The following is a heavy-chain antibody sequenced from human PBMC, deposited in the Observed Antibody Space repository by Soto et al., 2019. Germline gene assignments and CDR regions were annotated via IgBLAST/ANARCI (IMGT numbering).Heavy chain of an antibody. V-gene: IGHV3-11*05. CDR1: GFTFSDYY. CDR3: ARGGGSGYYTIDY. Sequence: QVQLVESGGGLVKPGGSLRLSCAASGFTFSDYYMSWIRQAPGKGLEWVSYISSSSSYTNYADSVKGRFTISRDNSKNSLYLQINSLRAEDTAVYYCARGGGSGYYTIDYWGQGTLVTVSS. CDR2: ISSSSSYT. D-gene: IGHD3-22*01. J-gene: IGHJ4*02.